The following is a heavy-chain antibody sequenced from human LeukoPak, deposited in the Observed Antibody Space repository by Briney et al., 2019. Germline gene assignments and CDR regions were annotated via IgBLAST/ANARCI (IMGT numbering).Heavy chain of an antibody. CDR3: VKGANSLFDH. J-gene: IGHJ4*02. CDR2: ISSSNSYI. Sequence: PGGSLRLSCAASGFTFSSYSMHWVRQAPGKGLEWVSSISSSNSYIYYADSVKGRFTVSRDNAKSSLFLQMNSLRAEDTAVYYCVKGANSLFDHWGQGTLVTVSS. CDR1: GFTFSSYS. V-gene: IGHV3-21*01. D-gene: IGHD1-26*01.